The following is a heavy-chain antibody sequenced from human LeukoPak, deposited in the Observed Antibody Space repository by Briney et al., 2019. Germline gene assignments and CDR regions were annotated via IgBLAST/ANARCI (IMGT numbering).Heavy chain of an antibody. J-gene: IGHJ4*02. CDR2: ISYDGSNK. CDR1: GFTFSTYG. V-gene: IGHV3-30*18. D-gene: IGHD3-10*01. CDR3: AKDDRRVRLSYVLDH. Sequence: GRSLRLSCAASGFTFSTYGMHWVRQAPGKGLEWGAVISYDGSNKYYADSVKGRITIYRDNSKNTLYLQMNGLRAEDTAVYYCAKDDRRVRLSYVLDHWGQGTLVTVSS.